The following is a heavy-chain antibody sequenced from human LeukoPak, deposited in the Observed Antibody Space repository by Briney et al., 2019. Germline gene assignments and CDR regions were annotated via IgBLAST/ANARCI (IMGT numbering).Heavy chain of an antibody. D-gene: IGHD4-17*01. CDR3: ARLGPVTKDNYCDY. Sequence: PGGSLRLSCAASGFSFTTYWMGWVRQAPGKGLEWVANINQDESSQYYVDAVRGRFTISRDNAKNSLNLQMNSLRGEDTAVYFCARLGPVTKDNYCDYWGQGTLVTVSS. CDR1: GFSFTTYW. J-gene: IGHJ4*02. V-gene: IGHV3-7*01. CDR2: INQDESSQ.